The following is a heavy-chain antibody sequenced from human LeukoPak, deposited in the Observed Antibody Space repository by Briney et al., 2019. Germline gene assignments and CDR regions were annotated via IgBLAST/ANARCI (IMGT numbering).Heavy chain of an antibody. CDR2: IYYSGST. V-gene: IGHV4-59*01. Sequence: SETLSLTCTVPGGSISSYYWSWIRQPPGKGLEWIGYIYYSGSTNYNPSLKSRVTISVDTSKNQFSLKLSSVTAADTAVYYCARARKTYYYDSSGYFDYWGQGTLVTVSS. CDR3: ARARKTYYYDSSGYFDY. J-gene: IGHJ4*02. CDR1: GGSISSYY. D-gene: IGHD3-22*01.